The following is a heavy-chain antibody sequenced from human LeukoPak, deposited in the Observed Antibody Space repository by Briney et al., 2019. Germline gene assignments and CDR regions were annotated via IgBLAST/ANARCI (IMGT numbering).Heavy chain of an antibody. CDR2: ISWNSGSI. CDR1: GFTFDDYA. J-gene: IGHJ4*02. D-gene: IGHD3-10*01. V-gene: IGHV3-9*01. CDR3: AKGPLHYGSGSSSALFGY. Sequence: GGSLRLSCAASGFTFDDYAMHWVRQAPGKGLEWVSGISWNSGSIGYADSVKGRFTISRDNAKNSLYLQMNSLRAEDTALYYCAKGPLHYGSGSSSALFGYWGQGTLVTVSS.